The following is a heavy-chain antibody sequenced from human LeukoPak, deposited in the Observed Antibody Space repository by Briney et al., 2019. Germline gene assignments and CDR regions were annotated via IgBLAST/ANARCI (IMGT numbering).Heavy chain of an antibody. Sequence: GGSLRLSCAASGLAFSSYAMSWVRQAPGKGLEWVSTISVASNTFYADSVKGRFTISRDNSRNTVYLQMTSLRADDTAVYYCADYGVSGVKNNFYWGQGTLVTVSS. CDR1: GLAFSSYA. J-gene: IGHJ4*02. CDR2: ISVASNT. V-gene: IGHV3-23*01. CDR3: ADYGVSGVKNNFY. D-gene: IGHD3-3*01.